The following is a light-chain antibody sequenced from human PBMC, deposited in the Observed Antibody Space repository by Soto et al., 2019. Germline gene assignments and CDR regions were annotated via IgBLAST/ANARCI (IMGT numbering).Light chain of an antibody. CDR2: GAS. V-gene: IGKV3-20*01. CDR1: QSVSSSY. Sequence: EIVLTQSPGTLSLSPGERVTLSCRASQSVSSSYLAWYQQKPGQAPRLLIYGASSRATGIPDGFSGSGSGTDLSLTIIRLEPDEFAVYYCQQYGHSPPYTFGQGTKLESK. CDR3: QQYGHSPPYT. J-gene: IGKJ2*01.